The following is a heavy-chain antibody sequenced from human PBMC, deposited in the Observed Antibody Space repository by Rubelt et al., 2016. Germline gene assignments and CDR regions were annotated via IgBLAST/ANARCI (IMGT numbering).Heavy chain of an antibody. CDR1: GASISSYY. V-gene: IGHV4-59*01. D-gene: IGHD1-7*01. CDR3: ARDSGNFEIDS. Sequence: LQKPSETLSLTCSVSGASISSYYWSWIRQPPGKGLEWIASFSHTGSTTYNPSLKRRVTMSVDTSKNQFSLKVRSVTAADTAVYYCARDSGNFEIDSWGQGTLVTVSS. J-gene: IGHJ4*02. CDR2: FSHTGST.